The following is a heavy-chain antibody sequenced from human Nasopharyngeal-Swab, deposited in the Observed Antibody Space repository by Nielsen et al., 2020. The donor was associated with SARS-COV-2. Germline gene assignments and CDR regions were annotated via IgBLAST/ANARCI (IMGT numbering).Heavy chain of an antibody. Sequence: GESLKISCAASGFSFSEYYMSWIRQAPGKGLEWISDISSSGSITHYADSMKDRFTISRDNAKNSLYLQMNSLRAEDTAVYYCARDRVVPASYAFDIWGQGTMVTVSS. CDR1: GFSFSEYY. J-gene: IGHJ3*02. CDR3: ARDRVVPASYAFDI. V-gene: IGHV3-11*04. CDR2: ISSSGSIT. D-gene: IGHD2-2*01.